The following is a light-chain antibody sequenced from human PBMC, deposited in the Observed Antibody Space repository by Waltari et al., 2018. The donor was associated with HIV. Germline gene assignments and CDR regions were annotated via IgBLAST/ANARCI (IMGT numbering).Light chain of an antibody. J-gene: IGKJ1*01. CDR2: AAS. Sequence: DIQMTQSPSSLSASVGDRVTITCRASQTNSQSFTSYLNWYQPKPGKAPKLLIYAASSLQSGVPSRFSGSGSGTDFTLTISRLQPEDFATYACQQSYSTPRTFRQGTKVESK. CDR3: QQSYSTPRT. V-gene: IGKV1-39*01. CDR1: QTNSQSFTSY.